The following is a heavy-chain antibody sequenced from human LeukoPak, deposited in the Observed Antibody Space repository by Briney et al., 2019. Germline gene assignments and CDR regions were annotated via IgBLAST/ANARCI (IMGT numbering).Heavy chain of an antibody. CDR3: ARDLVAFDY. V-gene: IGHV4-4*07. CDR1: GGSFSDYY. D-gene: IGHD2-15*01. CDR2: IYTSGST. Sequence: SETLSLTCTVYGGSFSDYYWSWIRQPAGKGLEWIWRIYTSGSTNYNPSIKSRVTMSLDMSKNQFSLKLNSVTAADTAVYYCARDLVAFDYWGQGALVIVSS. J-gene: IGHJ4*02.